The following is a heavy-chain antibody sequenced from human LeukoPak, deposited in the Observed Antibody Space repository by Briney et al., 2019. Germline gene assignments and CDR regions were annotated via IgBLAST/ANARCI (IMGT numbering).Heavy chain of an antibody. CDR2: LYTSGTA. D-gene: IGHD2-15*01. CDR3: ARDTVIVATTGYCSGGSCYYYGMDV. V-gene: IGHV4-61*02. CDR1: GGSFSSGSYY. J-gene: IGHJ6*02. Sequence: SQTLCLTCTVSGGSFSSGSYYWSLIWPPAGKGLEWTGRLYTSGTANSHPSLKSRVTISVDTSKNPFSLKLSCVTAADTAVYYCARDTVIVATTGYCSGGSCYYYGMDVWGQGTTVTVSS.